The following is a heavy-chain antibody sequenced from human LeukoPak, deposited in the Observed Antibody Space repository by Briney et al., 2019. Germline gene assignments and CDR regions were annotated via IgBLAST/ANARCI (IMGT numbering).Heavy chain of an antibody. Sequence: GGSLRLSCAASGFTFSDYYMSWIRQAPGKGLEWVSYISSSGRSIYYADSVKGRFTISRDNAKNSLYLQMNTLRAEDTALYYCASSKGSTGYFSAFDLWGQGTMVTVSS. CDR1: GFTFSDYY. J-gene: IGHJ3*01. V-gene: IGHV3-11*01. CDR3: ASSKGSTGYFSAFDL. D-gene: IGHD3-22*01. CDR2: ISSSGRSI.